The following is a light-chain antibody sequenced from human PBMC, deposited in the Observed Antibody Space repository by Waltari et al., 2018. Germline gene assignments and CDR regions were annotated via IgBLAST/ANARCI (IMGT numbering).Light chain of an antibody. Sequence: SYELTQPSSVSVSPGPTARIPCPGALLTKKNTRWTQQKPGQTPVLVIYKDNERPSGIPERFSGSSSGTTVTLTIAGAQVEDEADYYCYSAADNNWVFGGGTKLTVL. V-gene: IGLV3-27*01. J-gene: IGLJ3*02. CDR1: LLTKKN. CDR2: KDN. CDR3: YSAADNNWV.